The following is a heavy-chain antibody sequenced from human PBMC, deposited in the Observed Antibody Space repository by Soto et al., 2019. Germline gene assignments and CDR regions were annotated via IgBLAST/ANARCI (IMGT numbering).Heavy chain of an antibody. CDR3: ARDNRTYDFWSGDSCYYYMDV. D-gene: IGHD3-3*01. V-gene: IGHV3-21*01. J-gene: IGHJ6*03. Sequence: GGSLRLSCAASGFTFSSYSMNWVRQAPGKGLEWVSSISSSSSYIYYADSVKGRFTISRDNAKNSLYLQMNSLRAEDMAVYYCARDNRTYDFWSGDSCYYYMDVWGKGTTVTVSS. CDR2: ISSSSSYI. CDR1: GFTFSSYS.